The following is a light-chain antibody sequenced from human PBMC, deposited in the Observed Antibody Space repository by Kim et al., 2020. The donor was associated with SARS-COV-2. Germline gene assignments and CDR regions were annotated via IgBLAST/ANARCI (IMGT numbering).Light chain of an antibody. Sequence: VSPWERATLSCRASQSVSSNLAWYQQKPGQAPRLLIYGASIRATGIPARFSGSGSGTEFTLTISSLQSEDFAVYYCQQYNNWPITFGQGTRLEIK. CDR3: QQYNNWPIT. CDR1: QSVSSN. J-gene: IGKJ5*01. CDR2: GAS. V-gene: IGKV3D-15*01.